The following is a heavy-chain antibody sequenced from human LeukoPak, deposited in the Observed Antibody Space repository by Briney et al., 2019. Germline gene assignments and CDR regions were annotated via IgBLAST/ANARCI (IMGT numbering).Heavy chain of an antibody. D-gene: IGHD3-10*01. CDR3: AKNYYASGSHLDWFDP. CDR2: ISGSGGST. CDR1: GFTFSDYA. V-gene: IGHV3-23*01. J-gene: IGHJ5*02. Sequence: GGSLRLSCAASGFTFSDYAMSWGPQGPGMGREWVSAISGSGGSTYNADSVKGRFTISRDNSKNTLYLQMNSLRAEDTAVYSCAKNYYASGSHLDWFDPWGQGTLVTVSS.